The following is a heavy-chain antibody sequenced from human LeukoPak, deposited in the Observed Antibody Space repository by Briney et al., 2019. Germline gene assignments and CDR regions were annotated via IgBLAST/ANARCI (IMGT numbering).Heavy chain of an antibody. CDR1: GGSISSGDYY. CDR3: ARDRSGERGYSYGYNWFDP. J-gene: IGHJ5*02. CDR2: IYYSGST. V-gene: IGHV4-30-4*01. D-gene: IGHD5-18*01. Sequence: SETLSLTCTVSGGSISSGDYYWSWIRQPPGKGLEWIGYIYYSGSTYYNPSLKSRVTISVDTSKNQFSLKLSSVTAADTAVYYCARDRSGERGYSYGYNWFDPWGQGTLVTVSS.